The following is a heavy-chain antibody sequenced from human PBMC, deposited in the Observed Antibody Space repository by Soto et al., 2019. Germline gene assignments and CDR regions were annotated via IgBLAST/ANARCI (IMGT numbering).Heavy chain of an antibody. Sequence: QLQLQESGPGLVKSSETLSLTCTVSGGSISTSSFYWGWIRQPPGKGLEWIGSIFYSGSTYYNPSLKSRVTISVDTSKNQFSLKLSSVTAADTAVYYCASLTTSPRFDSWGQGTLVTVSS. CDR2: IFYSGST. CDR3: ASLTTSPRFDS. V-gene: IGHV4-39*01. J-gene: IGHJ4*02. CDR1: GGSISTSSFY. D-gene: IGHD4-4*01.